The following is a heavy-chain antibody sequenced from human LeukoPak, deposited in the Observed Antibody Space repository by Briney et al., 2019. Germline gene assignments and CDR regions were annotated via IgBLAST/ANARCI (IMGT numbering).Heavy chain of an antibody. D-gene: IGHD3-10*01. CDR1: GGSISSYY. Sequence: SETLSLTCTVSGGSISSYYWSWIRQPPGKGLEWIGEINHSGSTNYNPFLKSRVTISVDTSKNQFSLKLSSVTAADTAVYCCARLTKNDSGSFRFGKKKRGYMDVWGKGTTVTISS. CDR2: INHSGST. J-gene: IGHJ6*03. CDR3: ARLTKNDSGSFRFGKKKRGYMDV. V-gene: IGHV4-34*01.